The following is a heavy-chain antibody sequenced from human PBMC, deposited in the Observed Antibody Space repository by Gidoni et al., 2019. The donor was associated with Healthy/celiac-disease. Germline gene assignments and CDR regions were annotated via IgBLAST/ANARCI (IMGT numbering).Heavy chain of an antibody. CDR3: ASSPKGAYYYYGMDV. V-gene: IGHV1-46*01. J-gene: IGHJ6*02. D-gene: IGHD3-16*01. CDR1: GYTFTSYY. Sequence: QVQLVQSGAEVKKPGASVKVSCKASGYTFTSYYMPWVRQAPGQGLEWMGIINPSGGSTSYAQKFQGRVTMTRDTSTSTVYMELSSLRSEDTAVYYCASSPKGAYYYYGMDVWGQGTTVTVSS. CDR2: INPSGGST.